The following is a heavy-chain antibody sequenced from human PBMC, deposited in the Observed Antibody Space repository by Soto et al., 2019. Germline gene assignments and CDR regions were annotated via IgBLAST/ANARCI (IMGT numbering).Heavy chain of an antibody. D-gene: IGHD2-15*01. CDR1: GFSLSNARMG. CDR2: IFSNEEK. CDR3: ARSRCSGGSCYPHDC. J-gene: IGHJ4*02. Sequence: QVTLKEPGPVLVKPTETLTLTCTVYGFSLSNARMGVSWIRQPPGKALEWLAHIFSNEEKSYTKSLKSRLTSYKDTSKSQVVITMTNMDTVDTATYYCARSRCSGGSCYPHDCWGQGSLVTVSS. V-gene: IGHV2-26*01.